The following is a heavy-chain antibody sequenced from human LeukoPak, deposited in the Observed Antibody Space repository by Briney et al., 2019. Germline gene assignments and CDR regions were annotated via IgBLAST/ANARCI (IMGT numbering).Heavy chain of an antibody. J-gene: IGHJ4*02. Sequence: SETLSLTCAVSGGSISSSNWWSWVRQPPGKGLEWIGEIYHSGSTNYNPSLKSRVTISVDTSKNQFSLKLSSVTAADTAVYYCARGMAAADPGLFDYWGQGTLVTVSS. V-gene: IGHV4-4*02. CDR1: GGSISSSNW. D-gene: IGHD6-13*01. CDR2: IYHSGST. CDR3: ARGMAAADPGLFDY.